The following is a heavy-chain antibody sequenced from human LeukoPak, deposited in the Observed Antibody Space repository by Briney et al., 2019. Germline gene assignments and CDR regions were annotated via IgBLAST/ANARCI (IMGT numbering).Heavy chain of an antibody. CDR2: IYYSGST. CDR3: ARETTVVTPGRSDVFDV. D-gene: IGHD4-23*01. CDR1: GGSISSHY. V-gene: IGHV4-59*11. Sequence: PSETLSLTCTVSGGSISSHYWNWIRQPPGKGLEWIGYIYYSGSTNYNPSLKSRVTISVDTSKNQFSLKLSSVTAADTAVYYCARETTVVTPGRSDVFDVWGQGTMVTVSS. J-gene: IGHJ3*01.